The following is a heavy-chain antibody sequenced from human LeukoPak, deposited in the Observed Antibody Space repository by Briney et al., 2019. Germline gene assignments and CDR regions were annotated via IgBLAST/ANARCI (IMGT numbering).Heavy chain of an antibody. Sequence: GGSLRFSCVASGFTFSTYAMSWVRQAPGKGLEWVSVISGSGGSTYYADSVKGRFTISRDNSKNTLYLQMNSLRAEDTAVYYCARYGSGSYHFDIWGQGTMVTVSS. CDR1: GFTFSTYA. D-gene: IGHD3-10*01. CDR2: ISGSGGST. J-gene: IGHJ3*02. CDR3: ARYGSGSYHFDI. V-gene: IGHV3-23*01.